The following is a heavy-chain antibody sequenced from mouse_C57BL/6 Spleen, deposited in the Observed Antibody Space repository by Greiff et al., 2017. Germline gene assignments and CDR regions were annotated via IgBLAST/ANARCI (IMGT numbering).Heavy chain of an antibody. V-gene: IGHV1-64*01. Sequence: QVQLKQPGAELVKPGASVKLSCKASGYTFTSYWMHWVKQRPGQGLEWIGMIHPNSGSTNYNEKFKSKATLTVDKSSSTAYMQLSSLTSEDSAVYYCARGGPRSSYEFDCWGQGTTLTVSS. J-gene: IGHJ2*01. CDR1: GYTFTSYW. D-gene: IGHD1-1*01. CDR2: IHPNSGST. CDR3: ARGGPRSSYEFDC.